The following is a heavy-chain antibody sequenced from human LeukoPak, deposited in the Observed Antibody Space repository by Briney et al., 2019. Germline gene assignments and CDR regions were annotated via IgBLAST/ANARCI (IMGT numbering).Heavy chain of an antibody. CDR2: IYPGDSDT. J-gene: IGHJ5*02. V-gene: IGHV5-51*04. Sequence: GGSLKISCKGSGYSFTSYWIGWVRQMPGKGLEWMGIIYPGDSDTRYSPSFQGQVTISADKPTSTAHRQWSSLKASDTAMYSCARAFRPYETNWFDPWGQGTLVTVSS. CDR1: GYSFTSYW. D-gene: IGHD2-8*01. CDR3: ARAFRPYETNWFDP.